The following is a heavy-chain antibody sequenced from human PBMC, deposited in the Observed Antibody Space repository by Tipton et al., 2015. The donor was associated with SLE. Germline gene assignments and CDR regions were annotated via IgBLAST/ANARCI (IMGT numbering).Heavy chain of an antibody. V-gene: IGHV4-39*07. CDR3: ARDNCGGDCYRYFQH. CDR2: IYYSGST. CDR1: GGSISSSSYY. J-gene: IGHJ1*01. D-gene: IGHD2-21*01. Sequence: TLSLTCAVYGGSISSSSYYWGWIRQPPGKGLEWIGSIYYSGSTYYNPSLKSRVTISVDTSKNQFSLKLSSVTAADTAVYYCARDNCGGDCYRYFQHWGQGTLVTVSS.